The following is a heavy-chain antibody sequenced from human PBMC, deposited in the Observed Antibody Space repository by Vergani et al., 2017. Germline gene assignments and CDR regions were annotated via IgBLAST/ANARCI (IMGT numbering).Heavy chain of an antibody. CDR1: GGSISSGGYY. CDR2: IYTSGST. CDR3: AREGIAAAGIDY. V-gene: IGHV4-61*02. Sequence: QVQLQESGPGLVKPSQTLSLTCTVSGGSISSGGYYWSWIRQHPGKGLEWIGRIYTSGSTNYNPSLKSRVTISVDTSKNQFSLKLSSVTAADTAVYYCAREGIAAAGIDYWGQGTLVTVSS. J-gene: IGHJ4*02. D-gene: IGHD6-13*01.